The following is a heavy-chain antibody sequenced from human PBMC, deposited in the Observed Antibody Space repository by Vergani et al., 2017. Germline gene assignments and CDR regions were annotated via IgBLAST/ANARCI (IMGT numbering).Heavy chain of an antibody. D-gene: IGHD6-19*01. CDR1: GGSISSGGYS. CDR2: IYHSGST. V-gene: IGHV4-30-2*01. CDR3: ARGGIAVALPNWFDP. Sequence: QLQLQESGSGLVKPSQTLSLTCAVSGGSISSGGYSWSWIRQPPGKCLEWIGYIYHSGSTYYNPSLKSRVTISVDRSKNQFSLKLSSVTAADTAVYYCARGGIAVALPNWFDPWGQGTLVTVSS. J-gene: IGHJ5*02.